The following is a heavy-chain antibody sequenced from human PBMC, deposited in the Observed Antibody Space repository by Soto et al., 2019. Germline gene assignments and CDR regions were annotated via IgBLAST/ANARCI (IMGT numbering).Heavy chain of an antibody. V-gene: IGHV1-8*01. CDR3: ARGVAAADGMDV. J-gene: IGHJ6*02. Sequence: ASVKVSCKASGYTFTSYDINWLRQATGQGLEWMGWMNPNSGNTGYAQKFQGRVTMTRNTSISTAYMELSSLRSEDTAVYYCARGVAAADGMDVWGQGTTVTVSS. CDR2: MNPNSGNT. D-gene: IGHD6-13*01. CDR1: GYTFTSYD.